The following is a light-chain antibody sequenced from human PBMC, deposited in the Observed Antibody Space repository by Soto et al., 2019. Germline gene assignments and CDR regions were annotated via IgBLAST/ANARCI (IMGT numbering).Light chain of an antibody. V-gene: IGKV3-11*01. CDR2: DAS. CDR1: QSIGDY. CDR3: QQRSSWLT. Sequence: IVLTQSPGTLSLSPGERATLSCRASQSIGDYLAWYQHKPAQAPRLLIYDASKRATGIPARFNGSGSGTDFTLTISSLEPEDVAVYYCQQRSSWLTFGGGTKVEIK. J-gene: IGKJ4*01.